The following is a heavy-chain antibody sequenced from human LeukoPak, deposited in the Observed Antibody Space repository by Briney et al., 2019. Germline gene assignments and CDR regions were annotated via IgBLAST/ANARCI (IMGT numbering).Heavy chain of an antibody. CDR3: ARGPRRWQLALPHFDY. CDR1: GFTVSSNY. CDR2: IYSGGST. Sequence: GSLRLSCAASGFTVSSNYMSWVRQAPGKGLEWVSVIYSGGSTYYADSVKGRFTISRDNSKNTLYLQMNSLRAEDTAVYYCARGPRRWQLALPHFDYWGQGTLVTVSS. V-gene: IGHV3-53*01. D-gene: IGHD2-15*01. J-gene: IGHJ4*02.